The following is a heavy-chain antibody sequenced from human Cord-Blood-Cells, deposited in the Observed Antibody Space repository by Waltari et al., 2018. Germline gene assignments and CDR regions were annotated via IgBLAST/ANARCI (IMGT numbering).Heavy chain of an antibody. D-gene: IGHD6-19*01. V-gene: IGHV4-34*01. CDR3: ARGRRIAVAGNFDY. J-gene: IGHJ4*02. CDR2: INHSGST. Sequence: QVQLQQWGAGLLKPSETLSLTCAVYGGSFSGYYWSWIRQPPGKGLEWIGEINHSGSTNYNPSRQRRVTISVDTSKNQFSLKLSSVTAADTAVYYCARGRRIAVAGNFDYWGQGTLVTVSS. CDR1: GGSFSGYY.